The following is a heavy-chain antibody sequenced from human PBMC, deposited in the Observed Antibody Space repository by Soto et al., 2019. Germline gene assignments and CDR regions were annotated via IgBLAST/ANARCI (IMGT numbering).Heavy chain of an antibody. Sequence: GGSLRLSCAASGFTFSNAWMSWVRQAPGKGLEWVGRIKSKTDGGTTDYAAPVKGRFTISRDDSKNTLYLQMNSLKTEDTAVYYCTTRGPIVRVYGVVAATSDYWGQGTLVTVSS. D-gene: IGHD2-15*01. CDR3: TTRGPIVRVYGVVAATSDY. CDR1: GFTFSNAW. V-gene: IGHV3-15*01. CDR2: IKSKTDGGTT. J-gene: IGHJ4*02.